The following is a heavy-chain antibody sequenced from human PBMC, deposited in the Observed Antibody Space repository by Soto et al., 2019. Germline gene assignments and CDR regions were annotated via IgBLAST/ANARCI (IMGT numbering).Heavy chain of an antibody. D-gene: IGHD6-6*01. V-gene: IGHV1-8*01. J-gene: IGHJ4*02. CDR2: MNPNSGNT. CDR3: ARGRIAARRFDY. Sequence: ASVKVSCKASGYTFTSYDINWVRQATGQGLEGMGWMNPNSGNTGYAQKFQGRVTMTRNTSISTAYMELSSLGSEDTAVYYCARGRIAARRFDYWGQGTLVTVSS. CDR1: GYTFTSYD.